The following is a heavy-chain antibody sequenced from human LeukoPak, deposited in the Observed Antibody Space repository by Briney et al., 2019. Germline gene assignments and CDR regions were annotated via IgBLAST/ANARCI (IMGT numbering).Heavy chain of an antibody. Sequence: GGSLRLSCAASGFTFSSYWMSWVRQAPGKGLEWVANIKQDGSEKYYVDSVKGRFTISRDNAKNSLYLQMNSLRAEDTAVYYCARGYSSSWHHYYYYMDVWGKGTTVTVSS. V-gene: IGHV3-7*01. J-gene: IGHJ6*03. CDR3: ARGYSSSWHHYYYYMDV. CDR2: IKQDGSEK. CDR1: GFTFSSYW. D-gene: IGHD6-13*01.